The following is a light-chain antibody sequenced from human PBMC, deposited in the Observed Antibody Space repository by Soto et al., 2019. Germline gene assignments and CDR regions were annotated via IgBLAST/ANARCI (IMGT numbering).Light chain of an antibody. CDR2: DVT. V-gene: IGLV2-11*01. CDR3: CSYAGSYTVV. CDR1: SSDVGAYNW. Sequence: QSALTQPRSVSGSPGQSVTISCAGTSSDVGAYNWVSWYQQHPGKVPKLIIYDVTRRPSGVPDRVSGSKSGNTASLTISGRQADDEADYYCCSYAGSYTVVFGGGTKLTVL. J-gene: IGLJ3*02.